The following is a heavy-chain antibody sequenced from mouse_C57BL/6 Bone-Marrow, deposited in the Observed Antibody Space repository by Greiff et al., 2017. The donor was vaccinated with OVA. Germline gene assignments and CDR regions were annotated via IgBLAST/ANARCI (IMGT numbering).Heavy chain of an antibody. J-gene: IGHJ2*01. CDR3: ARRDYDYGRDFDY. CDR1: GYTFTSYG. Sequence: VKLQQSGAELARPGASVKLSCKASGYTFTSYGISWVKQRTGQGLEWIGEIYPRSGNTYYNEKFKGKATLTADKSSSTAYMELRSLTSEDSAVYVCARRDYDYGRDFDYWGQGTTLTVSS. D-gene: IGHD2-4*01. V-gene: IGHV1-81*01. CDR2: IYPRSGNT.